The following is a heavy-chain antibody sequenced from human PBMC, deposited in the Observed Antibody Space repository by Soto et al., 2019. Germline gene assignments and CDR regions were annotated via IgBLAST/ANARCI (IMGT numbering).Heavy chain of an antibody. CDR3: ARDSDYDILTGYYQTGY. CDR2: MNPNSGNT. V-gene: IGHV1-8*01. J-gene: IGHJ4*02. Sequence: QVQLVQSGAEVKKPGASVKVSCKASGYTFTSYDINWVRQATGQGLEWMGWMNPNSGNTGYAQKFQGRVTMTRNTSTSTAYMELRSLRSDDTAVYYCARDSDYDILTGYYQTGYWGQGTLVTVSS. CDR1: GYTFTSYD. D-gene: IGHD3-9*01.